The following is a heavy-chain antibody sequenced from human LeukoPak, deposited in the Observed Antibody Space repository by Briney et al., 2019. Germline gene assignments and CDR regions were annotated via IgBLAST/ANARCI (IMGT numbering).Heavy chain of an antibody. V-gene: IGHV4-31*01. J-gene: IGHJ4*02. Sequence: SETLSLTCTVSARSISSRCYYWSWIRQHPGKGLEWTGYTYYSRSTYYSLTVKRPVTRTVATSKNQFSLKLSSVTAADTAVYYCAREASQEFHGVLDYLVQAAMVTVSS. D-gene: IGHD4/OR15-4a*01. CDR2: TYYSRST. CDR1: ARSISSRCYY. CDR3: AREASQEFHGVLDY.